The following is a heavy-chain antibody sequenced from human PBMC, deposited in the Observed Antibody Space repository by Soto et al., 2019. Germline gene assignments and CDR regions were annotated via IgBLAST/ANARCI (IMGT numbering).Heavy chain of an antibody. V-gene: IGHV4-34*01. J-gene: IGHJ6*03. D-gene: IGHD3-10*01. Sequence: PSETLSLTCTVSGGSISSYYWSWIRQPPGKGLEWIGEINHSGSANYNPSLKSRVTMSLDTSKNQFSLKLSSVTGADTAVYYCARRGYMDVWGKGTTVTVSS. CDR2: INHSGSA. CDR3: ARRGYMDV. CDR1: GGSISSYY.